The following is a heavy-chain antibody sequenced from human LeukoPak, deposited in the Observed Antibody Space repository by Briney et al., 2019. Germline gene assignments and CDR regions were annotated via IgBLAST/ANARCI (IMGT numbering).Heavy chain of an antibody. Sequence: ASVKISCKTSGYTFTNFYLHWVRQAPGQGLEWMGIINCSGGTTNYAQKFQGRVSITRDTSTSAVYMDLSSLRSEGTAVYYCARGSSVWFDYWGQGTLVTVSS. CDR2: INCSGGTT. J-gene: IGHJ4*02. CDR3: ARGSSVWFDY. V-gene: IGHV1-46*01. CDR1: GYTFTNFY. D-gene: IGHD6-19*01.